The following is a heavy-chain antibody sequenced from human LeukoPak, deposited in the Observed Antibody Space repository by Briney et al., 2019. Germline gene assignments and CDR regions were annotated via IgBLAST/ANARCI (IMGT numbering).Heavy chain of an antibody. CDR3: ARGGPRLYDSSGYYSN. V-gene: IGHV4-31*03. Sequence: SETLSLTCTVSSGSISSGGYYWSWIRQHPGKGLEWIGYIYYSGSTYYNPSLKSRVTISVDTSKNQFSLKLSSVTAADTAVYYCARGGPRLYDSSGYYSNWGQGTLVTVSS. J-gene: IGHJ4*02. CDR2: IYYSGST. D-gene: IGHD3-22*01. CDR1: SGSISSGGYY.